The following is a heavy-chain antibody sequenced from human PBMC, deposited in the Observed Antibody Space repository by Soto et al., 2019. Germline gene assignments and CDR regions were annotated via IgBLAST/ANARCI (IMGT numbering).Heavy chain of an antibody. Sequence: GGSLRLSCAASGFSFSNYAMHWVRQAPGKGLEWVSVIWYDGSNKYYADSVKGRFTISKDNSQTTVYLQMNSLRAEDSAVYYCTRDPYGGSRYYFDSWGQGTLVTVSS. CDR1: GFSFSNYA. CDR2: IWYDGSNK. J-gene: IGHJ4*02. D-gene: IGHD1-26*01. CDR3: TRDPYGGSRYYFDS. V-gene: IGHV3-33*01.